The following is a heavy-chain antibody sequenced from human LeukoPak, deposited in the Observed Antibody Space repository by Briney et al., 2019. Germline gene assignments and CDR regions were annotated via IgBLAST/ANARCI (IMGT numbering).Heavy chain of an antibody. CDR2: IYYSGST. CDR1: GGSISSSSYC. J-gene: IGHJ6*02. V-gene: IGHV4-39*01. CDR3: ARSPHYYYYGMDV. Sequence: VKPSETLSLTCTVSGGSISSSSYCWGWIRQPPGKGLEWIGSIYYSGSTYYNPSLESRVTISVDTSKNQFSLKLSSVTAADTAVYYCARSPHYYYYGMDVWGQGTTVTVSS.